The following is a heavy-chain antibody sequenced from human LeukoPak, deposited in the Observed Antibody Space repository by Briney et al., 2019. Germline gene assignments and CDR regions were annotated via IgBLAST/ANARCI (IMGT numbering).Heavy chain of an antibody. CDR3: ARVASWRLDY. V-gene: IGHV4-38-2*02. CDR2: IYHSGST. J-gene: IGHJ4*02. Sequence: SETLSLTCTVSGYSISSGYYWGWIRQPPGKGLEWIGSIYHSGSTYYNPSLKSRVTISVDTSKNQFSLKLSSVTAADTAVYYCARVASWRLDYWGQGTLVTVSS. CDR1: GYSISSGYY. D-gene: IGHD2-2*01.